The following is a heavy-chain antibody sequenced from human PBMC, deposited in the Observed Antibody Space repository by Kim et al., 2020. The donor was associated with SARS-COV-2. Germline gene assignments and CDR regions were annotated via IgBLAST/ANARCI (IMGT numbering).Heavy chain of an antibody. CDR2: ISSSGSTI. Sequence: GGSLRLSCAASGFTFSSYEMNWVRQAPGKGLEWVSYISSSGSTIYYADSVKGRFTISRDNAKNSLYLQMNSLRAEDTAVYYCARGGEQWLTLTPDYWGQGTLVTVSS. CDR3: ARGGEQWLTLTPDY. D-gene: IGHD6-19*01. CDR1: GFTFSSYE. J-gene: IGHJ4*02. V-gene: IGHV3-48*03.